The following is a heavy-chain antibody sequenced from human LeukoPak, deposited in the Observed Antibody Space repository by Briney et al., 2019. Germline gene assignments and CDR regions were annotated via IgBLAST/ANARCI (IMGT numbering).Heavy chain of an antibody. D-gene: IGHD7-27*01. CDR1: GYTFTYRS. CDR2: ITPFNDNT. Sequence: ASVKVSCKASGYTFTYRSLNWVRQAPGQALEWMGWITPFNDNTNYAQMFQDRVTITRDRSKSTTYMELSSLTSEDTAMYYCVRSPWGSQTHGAFDIWGQGTMVTVSS. CDR3: VRSPWGSQTHGAFDI. J-gene: IGHJ3*02. V-gene: IGHV1-45*02.